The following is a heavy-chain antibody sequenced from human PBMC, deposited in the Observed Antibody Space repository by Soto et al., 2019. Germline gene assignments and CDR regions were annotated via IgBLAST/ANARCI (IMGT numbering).Heavy chain of an antibody. CDR1: GFTFSSSA. J-gene: IGHJ5*02. V-gene: IGHV3-23*01. CDR3: AKCSVGTVRTSGWCNWCDR. D-gene: IGHD6-19*01. Sequence: EVRLLDSGGGLAQPGGSRRLSCAASGFTFSSSAMNWVRQAPGKGLEWVSSIRVGGGDTFYADSVRGRFTVSRDISRNTLYLQMNSLRAEDTAIYYWAKCSVGTVRTSGWCNWCDRWGQGTLVTVSS. CDR2: IRVGGGDT.